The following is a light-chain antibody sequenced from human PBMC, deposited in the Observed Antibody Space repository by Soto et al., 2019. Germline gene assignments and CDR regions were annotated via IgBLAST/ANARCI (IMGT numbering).Light chain of an antibody. CDR3: AAWDDSLNGVV. CDR1: SSNIGSNT. V-gene: IGLV1-44*01. Sequence: QSVLTQPPSASGTPGQRVTISCSGSSSNIGSNTVNWYQQLPGTAPKLLIYSNNQRPSGVPVRFSGSKSGTSASLAISGLQSEDEAEYYCAAWDDSLNGVVFGGGTKLTVL. J-gene: IGLJ2*01. CDR2: SNN.